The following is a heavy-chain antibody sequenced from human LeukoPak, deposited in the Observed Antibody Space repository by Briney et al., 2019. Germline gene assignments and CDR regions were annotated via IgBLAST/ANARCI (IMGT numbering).Heavy chain of an antibody. J-gene: IGHJ4*02. Sequence: GGSLRLSCAASGFTFSDYYMSWIRQAPGKGLEWVSYISSSGSTMYYADSVKGRFTISRDNAKNSLYLQMNSLRAEDTAVYYCAITGRYCSGGSCYDYWGQGTLVTVSS. CDR1: GFTFSDYY. D-gene: IGHD2-15*01. CDR3: AITGRYCSGGSCYDY. CDR2: ISSSGSTM. V-gene: IGHV3-11*01.